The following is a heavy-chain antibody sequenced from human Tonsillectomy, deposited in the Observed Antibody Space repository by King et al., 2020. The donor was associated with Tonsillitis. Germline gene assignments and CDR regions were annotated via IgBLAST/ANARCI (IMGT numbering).Heavy chain of an antibody. D-gene: IGHD1-7*01. V-gene: IGHV4-39*01. CDR3: ARLELRGMTYYGMDV. CDR2: IYYSGGT. Sequence: QLQESGPGLVKPSETLSLTCTVSGGSISSSTYYWGWIRQPPGKGLDWIVLIYYSGGTYYNPSLRSRVTISVDTSKNLFSLRLTSVTAADTAVYYCARLELRGMTYYGMDVWGQGTTVTVSS. J-gene: IGHJ6*02. CDR1: GGSISSSTYY.